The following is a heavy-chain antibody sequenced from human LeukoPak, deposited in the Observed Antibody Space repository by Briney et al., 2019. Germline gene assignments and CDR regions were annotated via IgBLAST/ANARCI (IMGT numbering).Heavy chain of an antibody. CDR3: ARGRDYGDS. CDR2: IYYSGST. Sequence: PSETLSLTCTVSGGSISSYYWSWIRQPPGKGLEWIGYIYYSGSTNYNPSLKSRVTISVDTSKNQFSLKLSSVTAADTAVYYCARGRDYGDSWGQGTLVTVSS. CDR1: GGSISSYY. V-gene: IGHV4-59*01. J-gene: IGHJ4*02.